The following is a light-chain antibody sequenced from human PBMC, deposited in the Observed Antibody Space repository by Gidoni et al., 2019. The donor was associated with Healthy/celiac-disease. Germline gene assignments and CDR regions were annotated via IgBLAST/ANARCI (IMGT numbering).Light chain of an antibody. V-gene: IGKV1-39*01. Sequence: DIQMTQSPSSLSASVGYRVTITCRASQSISSYLNWYQQKPGKAPKILIYAASSLQSVVPSRFSVIGSWTDFPLPLSSLPPEDFSTYSCQHSNSPPWTFGQGTKVEIK. CDR2: AAS. J-gene: IGKJ1*01. CDR3: QHSNSPPWT. CDR1: QSISSY.